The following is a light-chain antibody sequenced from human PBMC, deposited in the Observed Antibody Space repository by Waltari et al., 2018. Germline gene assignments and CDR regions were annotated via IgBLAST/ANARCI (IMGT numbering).Light chain of an antibody. Sequence: DIQMTQSPSTLSAAVGDRVTIPCRASQSVGTLLAWYQQKSGKAPKLLIYMASSLESGVPSRFSGSGSGTEFTLTISGLQPDDFATYSCQQYSSFSTFGQGTKV. CDR2: MAS. V-gene: IGKV1-5*03. CDR3: QQYSSFST. CDR1: QSVGTL. J-gene: IGKJ2*01.